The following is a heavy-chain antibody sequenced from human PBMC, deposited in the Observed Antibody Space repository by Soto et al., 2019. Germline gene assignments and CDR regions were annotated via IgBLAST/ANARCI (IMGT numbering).Heavy chain of an antibody. CDR2: IIPILGIA. CDR3: AIASLGTGDTILAY. J-gene: IGHJ4*02. V-gene: IGHV1-69*02. D-gene: IGHD3-3*01. CDR1: GGTFSSYT. Sequence: SVKVSCKASGGTFSSYTISWVRQAPGQGLEWMGRIIPILGIANYAQKFQGRVTITADKSTSTAYMELSSLRSEDTAVYYCAIASLGTGDTILAYWGQGTLVPVSS.